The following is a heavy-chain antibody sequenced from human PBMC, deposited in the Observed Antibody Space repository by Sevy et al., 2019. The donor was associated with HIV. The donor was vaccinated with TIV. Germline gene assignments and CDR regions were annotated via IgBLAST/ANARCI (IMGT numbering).Heavy chain of an antibody. CDR3: ATNLGGELLRARAYYYYYGMDV. CDR1: GGSISSYY. CDR2: IYTSGST. V-gene: IGHV4-4*07. Sequence: SETLSLTCTVSGGSISSYYWSWIRQPAGKGLEWIGRIYTSGSTNYNPSLKSRVTMSVDTSKNQFSLKLSSVTAAATAVYYCATNLGGELLRARAYYYYYGMDVWGQGTTVTVSS. J-gene: IGHJ6*02. D-gene: IGHD1-26*01.